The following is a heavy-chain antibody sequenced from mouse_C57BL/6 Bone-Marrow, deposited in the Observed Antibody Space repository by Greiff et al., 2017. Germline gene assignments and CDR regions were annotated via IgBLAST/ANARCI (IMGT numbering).Heavy chain of an antibody. J-gene: IGHJ2*03. CDR1: GYTIKDDY. CDR3: TVYFRSFDY. V-gene: IGHV14-4*01. Sequence: EVQLQQSGAELVRPGASVKLSCTASGYTIKDDYMHWVKQRPEQGLEWIGWIDPENGDTEYAPKFQGKATITADTSSNTAYLQLSSLTSEDTAVYYCTVYFRSFDYRGQGTGPTVSS. D-gene: IGHD2-1*01. CDR2: IDPENGDT.